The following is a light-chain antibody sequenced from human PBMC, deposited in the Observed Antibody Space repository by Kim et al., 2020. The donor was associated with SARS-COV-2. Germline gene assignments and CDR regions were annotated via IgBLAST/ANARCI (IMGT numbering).Light chain of an antibody. Sequence: VNLPGTLGSGHSSYPTAWHRQQPEKGPRYLMKLNSDGSHSKGDGIPDRFSGSSSGAERYLTISSLQSEDEADYYCQTWGTGIRVFGGGTQLTVL. J-gene: IGLJ3*02. CDR1: SGHSSYP. CDR2: LNSDGSH. CDR3: QTWGTGIRV. V-gene: IGLV4-69*01.